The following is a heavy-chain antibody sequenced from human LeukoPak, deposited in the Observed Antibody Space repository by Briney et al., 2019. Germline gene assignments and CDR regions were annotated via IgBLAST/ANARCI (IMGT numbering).Heavy chain of an antibody. Sequence: KPSETLSLTCAVYGGSFSGYYWSWIRQPPGKGLEWIGEINHSGSTNYNPSLKSRVTISVDTSKNQFSLKLSSVTAADTAVYYCARRDSWFGEKFLGYWGQGTLVTVSS. CDR2: INHSGST. CDR1: GGSFSGYY. D-gene: IGHD3-10*01. CDR3: ARRDSWFGEKFLGY. J-gene: IGHJ4*02. V-gene: IGHV4-34*01.